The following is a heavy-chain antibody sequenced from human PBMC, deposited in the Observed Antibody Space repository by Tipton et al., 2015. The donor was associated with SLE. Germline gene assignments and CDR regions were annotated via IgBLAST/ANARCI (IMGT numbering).Heavy chain of an antibody. J-gene: IGHJ4*02. CDR2: IYYSGST. D-gene: IGHD6-13*01. CDR1: GESISRTGDY. Sequence: TLSLTCTVSGESISRTGDYWGWIRQPPGKGLEWIGKIYYSGSTYYNPSLKSRVTISLDTSKNLFSLKLSSVTAADTAVYYCARIKAGTYSFDYWGQGALVTVSS. V-gene: IGHV4-39*07. CDR3: ARIKAGTYSFDY.